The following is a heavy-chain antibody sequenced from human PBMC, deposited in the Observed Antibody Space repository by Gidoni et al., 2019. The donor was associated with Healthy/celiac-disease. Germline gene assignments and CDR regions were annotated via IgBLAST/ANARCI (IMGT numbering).Heavy chain of an antibody. D-gene: IGHD6-19*01. CDR3: ASGPGIAVAGTFRRPYQYQH. CDR2: IYHSGST. Sequence: QVQLQESGPGLVKPSETLSLTCTVSGYSISSGYYWGWIRQPPGKGLEWIGSIYHSGSTYYNPSLKSRVTISVDTSKNQFSLKLSSVTAADTAVYYCASGPGIAVAGTFRRPYQYQHWGQGTLVTVSS. CDR1: GYSISSGYY. J-gene: IGHJ1*01. V-gene: IGHV4-38-2*02.